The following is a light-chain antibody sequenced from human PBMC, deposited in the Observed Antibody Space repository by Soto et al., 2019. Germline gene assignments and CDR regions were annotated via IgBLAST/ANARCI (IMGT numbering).Light chain of an antibody. V-gene: IGKV3-20*01. J-gene: IGKJ1*01. CDR1: QSLTNY. Sequence: EIVLTQSPGTLSLSPGEGATLSCRASQSLTNYLAWYQHKPGQAPRLLIYGASSRATGIPDRFSGSGSGTDFTLTISRLEPEDFEVYYCQQYGSTPRTFGQGNKVEMK. CDR3: QQYGSTPRT. CDR2: GAS.